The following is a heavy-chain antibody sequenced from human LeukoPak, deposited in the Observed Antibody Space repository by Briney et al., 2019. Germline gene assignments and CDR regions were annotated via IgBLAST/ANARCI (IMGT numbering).Heavy chain of an antibody. V-gene: IGHV3-66*01. CDR1: GFTFNSND. CDR3: ARGYSSPDY. D-gene: IGHD6-13*01. Sequence: GGSLRLSCAASGFTFNSNDMHWVRQAPGKGLEWVSVIYNDGSTFYADSVRGRFTVSRDNSKNTLYLQMNSLRAEDTAVYYCARGYSSPDYWGQGTLVTVSS. J-gene: IGHJ4*02. CDR2: IYNDGST.